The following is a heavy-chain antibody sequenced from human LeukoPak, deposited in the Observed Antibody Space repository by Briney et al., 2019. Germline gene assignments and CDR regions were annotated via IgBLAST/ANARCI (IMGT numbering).Heavy chain of an antibody. CDR2: IIPIFGTA. J-gene: IGHJ4*02. Sequence: SVKVSCKASGGTFSSYAISWVRQAPGQGLEWMGGIIPIFGTANYAQKFQGRVTITADKSTSTAYMELSSLRSEDTAVYYCARVPIVATITYFDYWGQGTLVTISS. CDR3: ARVPIVATITYFDY. V-gene: IGHV1-69*06. CDR1: GGTFSSYA. D-gene: IGHD5-12*01.